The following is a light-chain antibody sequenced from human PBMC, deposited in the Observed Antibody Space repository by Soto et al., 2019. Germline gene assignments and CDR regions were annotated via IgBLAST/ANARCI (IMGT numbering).Light chain of an antibody. CDR1: QSISIY. V-gene: IGKV1-39*01. J-gene: IGKJ4*01. CDR3: QQSYRTPLT. CDR2: AAF. Sequence: DIQMTQSPSSLSASVGDTVTITCRASQSISIYLNWYQQKPGKAPSLLIYAAFSLQNGVPSRFSGSGSGTDFTLNISILQREDFATYYCQQSYRTPLTFGGGTKVEIK.